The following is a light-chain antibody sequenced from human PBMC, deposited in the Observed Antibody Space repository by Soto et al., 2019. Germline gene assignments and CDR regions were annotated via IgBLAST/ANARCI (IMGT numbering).Light chain of an antibody. Sequence: QSVLTQPPSVSGAPGQRVTISCTGSSTNIGAGFDVYWYQQLPGTAPKLLIYGNSNRPSGVPDRFSGSKSGTSGSLAITGLQAEDEADYYCQSYDTSLSGSVFGGGTKLTVL. CDR3: QSYDTSLSGSV. V-gene: IGLV1-40*01. CDR2: GNS. CDR1: STNIGAGFD. J-gene: IGLJ2*01.